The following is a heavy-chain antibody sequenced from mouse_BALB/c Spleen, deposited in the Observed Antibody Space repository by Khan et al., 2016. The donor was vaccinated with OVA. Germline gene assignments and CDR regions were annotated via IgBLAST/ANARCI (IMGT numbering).Heavy chain of an antibody. J-gene: IGHJ2*01. CDR2: ISYSGST. CDR3: ARTARIKY. CDR1: GYSITSGYG. V-gene: IGHV3-2*02. Sequence: VQLLASGPCLVKPSQSLSLTCTVTGYSITSGYGWNWIRQFPGNKLEWMAYISYSGSTNYNPSLNSRISITRDTSKNQFFLQLNSVTTEDTATYYCARTARIKYWGQGTTLTVSS. D-gene: IGHD1-2*01.